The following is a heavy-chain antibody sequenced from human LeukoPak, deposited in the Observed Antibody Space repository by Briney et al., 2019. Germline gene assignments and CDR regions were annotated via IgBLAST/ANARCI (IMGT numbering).Heavy chain of an antibody. D-gene: IGHD6-13*01. V-gene: IGHV3-7*01. CDR2: IKQEGSAR. CDR1: GGSISSTKW. CDR3: ARDPGIAAAGTVGYFDS. J-gene: IGHJ4*02. Sequence: ETLSLTCAVSGGSISSTKWWTWVRQTPGKGLEWVANIKQEGSARYYVDSVTGRFTISRDNAVNSLYLQMNSLRVEDTAVYYCARDPGIAAAGTVGYFDSWGQGILVTVSS.